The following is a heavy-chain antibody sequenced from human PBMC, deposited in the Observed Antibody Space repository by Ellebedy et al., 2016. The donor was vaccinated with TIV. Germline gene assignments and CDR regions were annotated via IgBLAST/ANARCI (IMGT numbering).Heavy chain of an antibody. J-gene: IGHJ5*02. CDR2: INHSGST. CDR3: AREEAARYSSGWLNWFNP. D-gene: IGHD6-19*01. V-gene: IGHV4-34*01. CDR1: GGSFSGYY. Sequence: SETLSLTXAVYGGSFSGYYWSWIRQPPGKGLEWIGEINHSGSTNYNPSLKSRVTISVDTSKNQFSLKLSSVTAADTAVYYCAREEAARYSSGWLNWFNPWGQGTLVTVPS.